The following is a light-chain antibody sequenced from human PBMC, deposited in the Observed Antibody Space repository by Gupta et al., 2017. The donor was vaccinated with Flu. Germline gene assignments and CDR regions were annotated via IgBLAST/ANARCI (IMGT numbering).Light chain of an antibody. J-gene: IGKJ3*01. Sequence: DIQVTPSPSSLSASAGDRVTITCRASQNIGTYLNWYQQKPGKAPKVLIYGASTLNSGVPSRFSGNGSGTXFTXSISSVXPEDFATFYCQQSYSTPPERVTFGXGTKVDNK. CDR2: GAS. CDR1: QNIGTY. V-gene: IGKV1-39*01. CDR3: QQSYSTPPERVT.